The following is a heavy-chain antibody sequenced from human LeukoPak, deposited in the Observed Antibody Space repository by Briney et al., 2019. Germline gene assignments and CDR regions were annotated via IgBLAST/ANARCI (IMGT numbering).Heavy chain of an antibody. CDR3: ARWRDDAFDI. CDR2: IYYSGST. V-gene: IGHV4-59*01. D-gene: IGHD3-3*01. Sequence: SETLSLTCTVSGGSISSYCWSWIRQPPGKGLEWIGYIYYSGSTNYNPSLKSRVTISVDTSKNQFSLKLSSVTAADTAVYYCARWRDDAFDIWGQGTMVTVSS. J-gene: IGHJ3*02. CDR1: GGSISSYC.